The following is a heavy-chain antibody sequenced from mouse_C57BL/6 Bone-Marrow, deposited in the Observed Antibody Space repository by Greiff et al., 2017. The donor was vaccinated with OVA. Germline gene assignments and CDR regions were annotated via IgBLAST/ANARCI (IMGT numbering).Heavy chain of an antibody. D-gene: IGHD3-2*01. Sequence: QVQLQQSGPELVKPGASVKISCKASGYAFSSSWMNWVKQRPGKGLEWIGRIYPGDGDTNYNGKFKGKATLTADKSSSTAYMQLSSLTSEDSAVYFCARTPDSPLRGDYWGQGTSVTVSS. CDR1: GYAFSSSW. CDR3: ARTPDSPLRGDY. CDR2: IYPGDGDT. V-gene: IGHV1-82*01. J-gene: IGHJ4*01.